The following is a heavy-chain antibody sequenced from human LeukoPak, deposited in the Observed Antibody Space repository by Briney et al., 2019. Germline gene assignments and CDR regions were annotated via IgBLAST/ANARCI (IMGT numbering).Heavy chain of an antibody. CDR1: GFTFSSYA. CDR3: ARATFRTTWAFDI. V-gene: IGHV3-23*01. CDR2: ISGSGGST. D-gene: IGHD2/OR15-2a*01. Sequence: PGGSLRLSCAASGFTFSSYAMSWVRQAPGKGLEWVSAISGSGGSTYYADSVKGRFTISRDNSKNTLYLQMNSLRAEDTAVYYCARATFRTTWAFDIWGPGTMVTVSS. J-gene: IGHJ3*02.